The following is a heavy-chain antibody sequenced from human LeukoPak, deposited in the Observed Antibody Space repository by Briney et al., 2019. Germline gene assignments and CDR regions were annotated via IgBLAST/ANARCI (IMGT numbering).Heavy chain of an antibody. J-gene: IGHJ4*02. Sequence: GGSLRLSCAASGFTFSSYSMNWVRQAPGKGLEWVSYISSSSSTIYYADSVKGRFTISRDNAKNSLYLQMNSLRAEDTAVYYCASAAYGSGSYSHFDYWGQGTLVTVSS. CDR2: ISSSSSTI. V-gene: IGHV3-48*04. CDR1: GFTFSSYS. CDR3: ASAAYGSGSYSHFDY. D-gene: IGHD3-10*01.